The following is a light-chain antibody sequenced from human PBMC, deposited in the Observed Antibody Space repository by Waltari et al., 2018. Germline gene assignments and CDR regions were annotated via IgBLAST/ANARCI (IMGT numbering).Light chain of an antibody. J-gene: IGLJ2*01. Sequence: SALTQPDSVSGSPGQSITIPCSGISSDSGRYEYVSWYQQHPGKAPKVIIYDVNNRPSGVSNRFSGSKSGSSASLTISGLQAEDEADYYCSSFTSSTTGIFGGGTKVTVL. V-gene: IGLV2-14*03. CDR1: SSDSGRYEY. CDR3: SSFTSSTTGI. CDR2: DVN.